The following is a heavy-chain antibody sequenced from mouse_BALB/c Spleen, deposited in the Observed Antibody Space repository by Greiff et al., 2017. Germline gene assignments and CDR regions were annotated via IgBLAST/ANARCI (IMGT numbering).Heavy chain of an antibody. J-gene: IGHJ3*01. V-gene: IGHV1-15*01. CDR3: TRFGLRGFAY. CDR1: GYTFTDYE. Sequence: VQLQQSGAELVRPGASVTLSCKASGYTFTDYEMHWVKQTPVHGLEWIGAIDPETGGTAYNQKFKGKATLTADKSSSTAYMELRSLTSEDSAVYYCTRFGLRGFAYWGQGTLVTVSA. D-gene: IGHD2-4*01. CDR2: IDPETGGT.